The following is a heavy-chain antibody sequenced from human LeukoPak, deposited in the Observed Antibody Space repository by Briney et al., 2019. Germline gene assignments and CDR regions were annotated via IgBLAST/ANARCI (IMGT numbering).Heavy chain of an antibody. Sequence: SETLSLTCTVSGGSIDNSYYYWGWIRQPPGEGLEWIASIHYSGSTHYNPSLKSRVTISVDTSKNQFSLKLSSVTAADTAVYYCVRLASGLIDYWGQGTLVTVSS. CDR2: IHYSGST. CDR1: GGSIDNSYYY. D-gene: IGHD6-19*01. V-gene: IGHV4-39*01. CDR3: VRLASGLIDY. J-gene: IGHJ4*02.